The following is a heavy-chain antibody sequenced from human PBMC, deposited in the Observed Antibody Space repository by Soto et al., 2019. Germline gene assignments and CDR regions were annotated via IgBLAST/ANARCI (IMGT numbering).Heavy chain of an antibody. CDR1: GFTFDDYS. V-gene: IGHV3-48*02. CDR3: AREGWPLMQTGMDV. Sequence: PGGSLIVSCAASGFTFDDYSMNWVRQAPGKGLQWVSYIGRSRKYIAYADSVKGRFTISRDGAKNSLYLQMHSLRDEDTAVYYCAREGWPLMQTGMDVWGQGNTVSVYS. J-gene: IGHJ6*02. D-gene: IGHD2-15*01. CDR2: IGRSRKYI.